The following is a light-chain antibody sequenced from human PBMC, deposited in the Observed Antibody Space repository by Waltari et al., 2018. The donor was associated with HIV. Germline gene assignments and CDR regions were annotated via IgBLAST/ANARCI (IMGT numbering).Light chain of an antibody. J-gene: IGLJ1*01. CDR1: TLGAKY. Sequence: SYELTQPPLVSVSPGQTASITCSGDTLGAKYVFWSKQKPGQSPVLVIYQDTKRPPGIPEGISGSHSGDTATLTISGAQAMDEADYFCQTWDSNFCVFGTGTKVTVL. CDR2: QDT. V-gene: IGLV3-1*01. CDR3: QTWDSNFCV.